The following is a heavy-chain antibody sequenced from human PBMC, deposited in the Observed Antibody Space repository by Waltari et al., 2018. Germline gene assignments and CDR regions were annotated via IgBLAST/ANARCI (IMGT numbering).Heavy chain of an antibody. CDR3: ARVRVVMGEGVY. CDR1: GFSFSSYE. J-gene: IGHJ4*02. CDR2: ISSSGSTK. D-gene: IGHD2-15*01. Sequence: EVRLVESGGNLVQPGGSLRLSCEASGFSFSSYEMNWVRQAPGRGLEWVSYISSSGSTKYYADSVKGRFTISRDNAKNSLYLQMNSLRADDTAVYYCARVRVVMGEGVYWGQGTLVTVSS. V-gene: IGHV3-48*03.